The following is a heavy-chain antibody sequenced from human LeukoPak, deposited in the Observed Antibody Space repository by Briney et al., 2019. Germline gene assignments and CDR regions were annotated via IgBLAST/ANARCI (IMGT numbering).Heavy chain of an antibody. CDR1: GGSISTSTYY. CDR2: IYYSGST. J-gene: IGHJ3*01. V-gene: IGHV4-39*01. CDR3: ARRGIARYCGGDCYTDAFDV. Sequence: SETLSITCTVSGGSISTSTYYWGWIRQPPGKGLEWIGTIYYSGSTYYNPSLKSRVTISVDTSKNQFSLKLSSVTAADTAVYYCARRGIARYCGGDCYTDAFDVWGQGKMVTVSS. D-gene: IGHD2-21*02.